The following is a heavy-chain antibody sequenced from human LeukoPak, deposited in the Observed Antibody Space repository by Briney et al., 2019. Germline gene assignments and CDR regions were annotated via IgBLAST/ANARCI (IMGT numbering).Heavy chain of an antibody. V-gene: IGHV1-69*01. D-gene: IGHD6-19*01. CDR3: ARGRPRIAVAGTRLFFDY. Sequence: ASVKVSCKASGGTFSSYAISWVRQALGQGLEWMGGIIPIFGTANYAQKFQGRVTITADESTSTAYMELSSLRSEDTAVYYCARGRPRIAVAGTRLFFDYWGQGTLVTVSS. J-gene: IGHJ4*02. CDR1: GGTFSSYA. CDR2: IIPIFGTA.